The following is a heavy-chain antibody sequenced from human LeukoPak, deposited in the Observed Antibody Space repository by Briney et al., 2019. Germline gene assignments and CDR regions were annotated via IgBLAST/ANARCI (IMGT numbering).Heavy chain of an antibody. D-gene: IGHD3-16*01. CDR2: INPKTGAT. CDR1: GYTFTSYD. Sequence: ASVKVSCKASGYTFTSYDINWVRQATGQGLEWMGWINPKTGATNYAEKFQGRVTLTRDTFISTAYMELSRLGSDDTAVYYCAKGWGSLWYFYYMDVWGKGTTVTISS. J-gene: IGHJ6*03. V-gene: IGHV1-2*02. CDR3: AKGWGSLWYFYYMDV.